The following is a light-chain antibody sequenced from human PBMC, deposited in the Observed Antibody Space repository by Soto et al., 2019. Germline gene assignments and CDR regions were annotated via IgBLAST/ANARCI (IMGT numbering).Light chain of an antibody. CDR3: QQYDTWPRT. Sequence: ETVMTQFPATLSVSPGERATLSCRASQYVSTNLAWYQQQPGQAPRLLIYDISNRATGIPARFSGSGSETEFALTITSLQSEDFAVYYCQQYDTWPRTFGGGTKVEIK. V-gene: IGKV3D-15*01. CDR1: QYVSTN. J-gene: IGKJ4*01. CDR2: DIS.